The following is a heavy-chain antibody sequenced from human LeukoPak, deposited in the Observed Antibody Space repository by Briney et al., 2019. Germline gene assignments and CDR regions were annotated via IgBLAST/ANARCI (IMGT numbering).Heavy chain of an antibody. V-gene: IGHV4-38-2*02. CDR2: IYQSGST. J-gene: IGHJ5*02. Sequence: SETLSLTCTVSGYSISSGYYWGWIRQPPGKGLEWIGSIYQSGSTYYNPSLKSRVTISVDTSKNQFSLKLSSVTAADTAVYYCARVPGPNWFDPWGQGTLVTVSS. CDR1: GYSISSGYY. CDR3: ARVPGPNWFDP.